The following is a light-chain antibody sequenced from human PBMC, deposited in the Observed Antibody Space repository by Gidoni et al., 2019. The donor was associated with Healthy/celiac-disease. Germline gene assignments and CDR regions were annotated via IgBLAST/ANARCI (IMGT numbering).Light chain of an antibody. Sequence: QSVLTQPPSVPGAPGQLVTISCTGSSSTIGAGYDVHWYQQVPGTAPKLPSYGNSNRTAGVPDRCAGSKSGTSATLAITGLKAEDEADDYCQSYDSSLSGGHWVFGGGTKLTVL. CDR3: QSYDSSLSGGHWV. CDR2: GNS. V-gene: IGLV1-40*01. CDR1: SSTIGAGYD. J-gene: IGLJ3*02.